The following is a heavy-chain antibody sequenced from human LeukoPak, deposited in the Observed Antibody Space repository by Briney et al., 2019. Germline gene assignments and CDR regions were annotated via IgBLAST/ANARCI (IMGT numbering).Heavy chain of an antibody. CDR2: ISNNGDTT. V-gene: IGHV3-64D*06. D-gene: IGHD1-26*01. J-gene: IGHJ5*02. Sequence: PGGSLRLSCSASGFTFSSYTMHWVRQAPGKRLEYVSTISNNGDTTYYADSVKGRFTVSRDNSKNTVYLQMSSLRTDDTAVYYCVKGGSGNLAGPPDPWGQGTLVTVSS. CDR3: VKGGSGNLAGPPDP. CDR1: GFTFSSYT.